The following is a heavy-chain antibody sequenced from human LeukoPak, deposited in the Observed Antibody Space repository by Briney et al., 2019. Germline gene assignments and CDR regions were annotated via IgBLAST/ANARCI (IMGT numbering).Heavy chain of an antibody. CDR2: IYSGGTT. D-gene: IGHD4-17*01. CDR3: ASKLTTGY. V-gene: IGHV3-66*01. CDR1: GITLSNYG. J-gene: IGHJ4*02. Sequence: GGSLRLSCAVSGITLSNYGMSWVRQAPGKGLEWVSVIYSGGTTNYADSVKGRFLVYRDDSKNTLYLQMNSLRAEDTAVYYCASKLTTGYWGQGTLVTVSS.